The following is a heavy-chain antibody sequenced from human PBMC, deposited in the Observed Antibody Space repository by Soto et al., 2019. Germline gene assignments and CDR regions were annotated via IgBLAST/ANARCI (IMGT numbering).Heavy chain of an antibody. Sequence: ASVKVSCKASGGTFSSYAISWVRQAPGQGLEWMGWINPNSGGTNYAQKFQGRVTMTRDTSISTAYMELSRLGSDDTAVYYCSTSNGSISFQHWGQAPLGTVSS. CDR2: INPNSGGT. V-gene: IGHV1-2*02. CDR1: GGTFSSYA. CDR3: STSNGSISFQH. J-gene: IGHJ1*01. D-gene: IGHD1-26*01.